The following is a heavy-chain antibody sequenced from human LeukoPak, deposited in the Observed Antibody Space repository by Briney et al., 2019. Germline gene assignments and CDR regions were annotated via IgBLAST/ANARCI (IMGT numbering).Heavy chain of an antibody. V-gene: IGHV1-18*01. Sequence: ASVKVSCKASGYTFTSYGISWVRQAPGQGLEWTGWISAYNGNTNYAQKLQGRVTMTTDTSTSTAYMELRSLRSDDTAVYYCARDSRLYCSSTSCYMAYWGQGTLVTVSS. CDR3: ARDSRLYCSSTSCYMAY. CDR2: ISAYNGNT. CDR1: GYTFTSYG. J-gene: IGHJ4*02. D-gene: IGHD2-2*02.